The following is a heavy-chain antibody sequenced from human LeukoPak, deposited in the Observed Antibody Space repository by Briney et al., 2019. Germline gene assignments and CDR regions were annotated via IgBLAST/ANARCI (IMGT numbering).Heavy chain of an antibody. D-gene: IGHD6-13*01. Sequence: SVKLSCKASGRTFNSYAIGWVRDPPGQGLEWMGGIIPIFGTANYAQKFQGRVTITADKSTSTAYMELSSLRSEDTAVYYCARASEGAAAGHWGQGTLVTVSS. CDR3: ARASEGAAAGH. CDR2: IIPIFGTA. V-gene: IGHV1-69*06. CDR1: GRTFNSYA. J-gene: IGHJ4*02.